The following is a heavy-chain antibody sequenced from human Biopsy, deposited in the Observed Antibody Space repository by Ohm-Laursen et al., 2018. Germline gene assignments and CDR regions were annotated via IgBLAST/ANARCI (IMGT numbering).Heavy chain of an antibody. CDR3: AKGQDLRGGAEYFQH. D-gene: IGHD2-15*01. CDR1: GYTFTGQY. V-gene: IGHV1-2*02. CDR2: INPHSGTT. J-gene: IGHJ1*01. Sequence: GASVKASCNASGYTFTGQYLHWVRQVPGQGLEWMGWINPHSGTTKFAQDFQGRVTMTRDTSITTAYMELRRLRSDDTAVYYCAKGQDLRGGAEYFQHWGQGALVTVSS.